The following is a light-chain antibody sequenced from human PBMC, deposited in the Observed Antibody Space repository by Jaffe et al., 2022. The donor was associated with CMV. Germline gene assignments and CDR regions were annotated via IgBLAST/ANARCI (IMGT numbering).Light chain of an antibody. J-gene: IGKJ1*01. Sequence: DIQMTQSPSSLSASVGDRVTITCRASQSIRSSLIWYQQQPGKAPKLLIYGASTLQGGVPSRFSGSGSGTDFTLSVSSLQPEDFATYYCQQGYSAPWTFGQGTKVEIK. CDR1: QSIRSS. CDR3: QQGYSAPWT. V-gene: IGKV1-39*01. CDR2: GAS.